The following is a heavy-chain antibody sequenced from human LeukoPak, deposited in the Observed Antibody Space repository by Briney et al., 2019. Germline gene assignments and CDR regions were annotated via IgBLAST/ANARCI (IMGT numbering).Heavy chain of an antibody. CDR2: FYYSGST. V-gene: IGHV4-59*08. D-gene: IGHD3-22*01. Sequence: PSETLSLTCTVSGGSISNHYWSWIRQPPGKGLEWIGYFYYSGSTTYNPSLKSRVTISVDTSKNQFSLDLSSVTAADTAMYYCARHVASTRIVVVIPFWYFDDWGQGALVTVSS. CDR3: ARHVASTRIVVVIPFWYFDD. J-gene: IGHJ4*02. CDR1: GGSISNHY.